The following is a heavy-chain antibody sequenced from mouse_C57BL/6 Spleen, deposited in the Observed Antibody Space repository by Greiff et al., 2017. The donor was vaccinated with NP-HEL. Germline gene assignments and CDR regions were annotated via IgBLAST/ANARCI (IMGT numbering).Heavy chain of an antibody. V-gene: IGHV2-2*01. CDR2: IWSGGST. CDR1: GFSLTSYG. J-gene: IGHJ3*01. Sequence: VQLQESGPGLVQPSQSLSITCTVSGFSLTSYGVHWVRQSPGKGLEWLGVIWSGGSTDYNAAFISRLSISKDNSKSQVFFKMNSLQADDTAIYYCARSEDPGFAYWGQGTLVTVSA. CDR3: ARSEDPGFAY.